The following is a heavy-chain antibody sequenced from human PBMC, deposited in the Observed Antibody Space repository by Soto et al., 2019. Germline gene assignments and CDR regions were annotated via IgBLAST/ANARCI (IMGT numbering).Heavy chain of an antibody. Sequence: GGSPRLSCAASGFTVSSNYMSRVRQAPGKGLEWVSVIYSGGSTYYADSVKGRFTISRDNSKNTLYLQMNSLRAEDTAVYYCAGPGIAAAGIYYYGMDVWGQGTTVTVSS. CDR1: GFTVSSNY. J-gene: IGHJ6*02. CDR3: AGPGIAAAGIYYYGMDV. D-gene: IGHD6-13*01. V-gene: IGHV3-53*01. CDR2: IYSGGST.